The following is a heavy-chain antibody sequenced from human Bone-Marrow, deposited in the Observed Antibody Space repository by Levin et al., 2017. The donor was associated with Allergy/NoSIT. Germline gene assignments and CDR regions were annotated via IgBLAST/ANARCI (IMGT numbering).Heavy chain of an antibody. J-gene: IGHJ4*02. CDR2: IYSGGKT. CDR1: GFTVSNNY. CDR3: ATHPRAAY. D-gene: IGHD6-25*01. V-gene: IGHV3-53*01. Sequence: RASVKVSCVASGFTVSNNYMTWVRQAPGKGLEGVSVIYSGGKTHYADSVKGRFTVSRDKSKNTLYLQMNSLRAEDTAVYYCATHPRAAYWGQGTLVTVSS.